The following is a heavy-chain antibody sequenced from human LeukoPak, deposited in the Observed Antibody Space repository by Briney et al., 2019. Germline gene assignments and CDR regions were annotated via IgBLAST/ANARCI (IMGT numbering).Heavy chain of an antibody. V-gene: IGHV3-7*01. Sequence: GGSLRLSCAASGFTFSSYWMSWFRQAPGKGLEWVTNIKQDGSEKYYVDSVKGRFTISRDNAKNSLYLQMNSLRAEDTAVYYCARDRFTYQQNWFDPWGQGTLVTVSS. CDR2: IKQDGSEK. CDR1: GFTFSSYW. J-gene: IGHJ5*02. D-gene: IGHD2-2*01. CDR3: ARDRFTYQQNWFDP.